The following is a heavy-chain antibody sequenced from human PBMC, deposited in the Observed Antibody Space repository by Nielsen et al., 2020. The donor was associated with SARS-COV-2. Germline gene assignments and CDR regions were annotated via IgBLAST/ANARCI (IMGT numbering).Heavy chain of an antibody. CDR1: GGSISSSSYF. J-gene: IGHJ4*02. Sequence: SETLSLTCTVSGGSISSSSYFWGWIRQPPGKGLEWIGSIYYSGSTYYNPSLKSRVTMSADTSKNQFSLKLSPVTAADTAVYYCARVQYMATVTTYFDYWGQGTLVTVSS. D-gene: IGHD4-17*01. V-gene: IGHV4-39*07. CDR3: ARVQYMATVTTYFDY. CDR2: IYYSGST.